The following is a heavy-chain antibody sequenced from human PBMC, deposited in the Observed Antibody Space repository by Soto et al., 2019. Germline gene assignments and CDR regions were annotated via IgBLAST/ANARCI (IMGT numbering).Heavy chain of an antibody. V-gene: IGHV4-39*01. CDR3: ARLERYYGSPGWFDP. J-gene: IGHJ5*02. D-gene: IGHD1-1*01. CDR2: VYYNENT. CDR1: GGSISSFTYY. Sequence: KTSETLSLTCSVSGGSISSFTYYWGWIRQPPGKGLEWIGTVYYNENTYYNPSLKSRVTITVDTAKNQFSLNLRSVTAADTAMYFCARLERYYGSPGWFDPWGPGTLVTVSS.